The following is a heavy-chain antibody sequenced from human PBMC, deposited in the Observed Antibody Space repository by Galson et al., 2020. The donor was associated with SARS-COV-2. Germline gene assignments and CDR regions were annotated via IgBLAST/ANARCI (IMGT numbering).Heavy chain of an antibody. CDR3: ARHRGGYSSSWSY. CDR2: INHSGST. CDR1: GGSFSGYY. D-gene: IGHD6-13*01. Sequence: SQASETLSLTCAVYGGSFSGYYWSWIRQPPGKGLEWIGEINHSGSTNYNPSLKSRVTISVDTSKNQFSLKLSSVTAADTAVYYCARHRGGYSSSWSYWGQGTLVTVSS. J-gene: IGHJ4*02. V-gene: IGHV4-34*01.